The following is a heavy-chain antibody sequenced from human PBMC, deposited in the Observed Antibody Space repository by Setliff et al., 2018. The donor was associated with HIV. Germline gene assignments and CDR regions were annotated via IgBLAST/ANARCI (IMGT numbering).Heavy chain of an antibody. Sequence: GGSLRLSCVASGFVFYSFDMNWVRQTPEKGLEWVSAISPGSDITYYADSVKGRFTISRDDAKNMLFLQMNSLGPEDTAIYYCAKPTSGLYPRSFDLWGQGTMVTVSS. V-gene: IGHV3-23*01. CDR3: AKPTSGLYPRSFDL. CDR2: ISPGSDIT. D-gene: IGHD3-3*01. J-gene: IGHJ3*01. CDR1: GFVFYSFD.